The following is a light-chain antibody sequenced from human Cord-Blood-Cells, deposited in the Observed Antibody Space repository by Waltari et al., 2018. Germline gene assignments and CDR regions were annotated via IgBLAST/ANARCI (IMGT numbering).Light chain of an antibody. Sequence: QSALTQPASVSGSPGQSITISCTRTSSDVGGYNYVSWYQPHPGNAPKLMIYEVSNRPSGVSIRFACSKSGNAASRTISGLQAEDDADYYCSSYTSSSGVFGGGTKLTVL. CDR2: EVS. CDR3: SSYTSSSGV. CDR1: SSDVGGYNY. J-gene: IGLJ3*02. V-gene: IGLV2-14*01.